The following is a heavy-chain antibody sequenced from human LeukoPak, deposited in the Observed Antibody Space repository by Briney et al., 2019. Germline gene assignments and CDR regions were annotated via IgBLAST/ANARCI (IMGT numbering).Heavy chain of an antibody. J-gene: IGHJ4*02. CDR3: AKDSSSSGYPEDFDY. V-gene: IGHV3-9*01. CDR2: ISWNSGSI. Sequence: GGSLRPSCAASGFTFDDYAMHWVRQAPGKGLEWVSGISWNSGSIGYADSVKGRFTISRDNAKNSLYLQMNSLRAEDTALYYCAKDSSSSGYPEDFDYWGQGTLVTVSS. D-gene: IGHD3-22*01. CDR1: GFTFDDYA.